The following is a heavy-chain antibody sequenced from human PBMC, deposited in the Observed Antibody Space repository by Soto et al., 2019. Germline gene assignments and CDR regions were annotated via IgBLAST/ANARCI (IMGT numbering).Heavy chain of an antibody. CDR3: ASQHYYDSSGYYVVY. V-gene: IGHV4-59*08. Sequence: PSETLSLTCTVSGGSISSYYWSWIRQPPGKGLEWIGYIHYSGSTNYNPSLKSRVTISVDTSKNQFSLKLSSVTAADTAVYYCASQHYYDSSGYYVVYWGQGTLVTVS. D-gene: IGHD3-22*01. CDR2: IHYSGST. CDR1: GGSISSYY. J-gene: IGHJ4*02.